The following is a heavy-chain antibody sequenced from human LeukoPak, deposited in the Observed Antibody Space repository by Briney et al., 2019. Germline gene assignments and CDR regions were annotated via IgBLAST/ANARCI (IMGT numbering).Heavy chain of an antibody. CDR2: IYHSGST. Sequence: SGTLSLTCAVSSGSISSSNWWSLVRQPPGKGLEWIGEIYHSGSTNYNPSLKSRVTISVDKSKNQFSLKLSSVTAADTAVYYCARDCHYGSGSYYIDYWGQGTLVTVSS. CDR3: ARDCHYGSGSYYIDY. V-gene: IGHV4-4*02. J-gene: IGHJ4*02. CDR1: SGSISSSNW. D-gene: IGHD3-10*01.